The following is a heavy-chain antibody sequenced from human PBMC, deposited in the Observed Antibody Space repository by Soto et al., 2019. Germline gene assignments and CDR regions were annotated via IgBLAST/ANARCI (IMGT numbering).Heavy chain of an antibody. Sequence: GWSLRLACASSVFTFISYSMNWVRQAPGKGLEWVSYISSSSSTIYYADSVKGRFTISRDNAKNSLYLQMNSLRDEDTAVYYCARTFGVIGDAFDIWGQGTMVTVSS. J-gene: IGHJ3*02. D-gene: IGHD3-3*01. CDR1: VFTFISYS. CDR2: ISSSSSTI. CDR3: ARTFGVIGDAFDI. V-gene: IGHV3-48*02.